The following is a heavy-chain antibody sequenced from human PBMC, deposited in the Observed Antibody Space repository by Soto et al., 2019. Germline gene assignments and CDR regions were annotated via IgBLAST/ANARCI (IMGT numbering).Heavy chain of an antibody. V-gene: IGHV1-24*01. CDR1: GYTLTELS. Sequence: ASVKVSCKVSGYTLTELSMHWVRQAPGKGLEWMGGFDPEDGETIYAQKFQGRVTMTEDTSTDTAYMELGSLRSEDTAVYYCATKRDYYDSSGYPNWFDPWGQGTLVTVSS. CDR3: ATKRDYYDSSGYPNWFDP. J-gene: IGHJ5*02. CDR2: FDPEDGET. D-gene: IGHD3-22*01.